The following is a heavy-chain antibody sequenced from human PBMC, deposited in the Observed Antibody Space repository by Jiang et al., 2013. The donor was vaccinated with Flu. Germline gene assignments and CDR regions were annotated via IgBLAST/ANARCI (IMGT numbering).Heavy chain of an antibody. V-gene: IGHV1-69*04. J-gene: IGHJ4*02. CDR2: IIPILGIA. CDR3: ARDPLGQLVGFDY. CDR1: GGTFSSYA. D-gene: IGHD6-13*01. Sequence: GAEVKKPGSSVKVSCKAFGGTFSSYAISWVRQAPGQGLEWMGRIIPILGIANYAQKFQGRVTITADKSTSTAYMELSSLRSEDTAVYYCARDPLGQLVGFDYWGQGTLVTVSS.